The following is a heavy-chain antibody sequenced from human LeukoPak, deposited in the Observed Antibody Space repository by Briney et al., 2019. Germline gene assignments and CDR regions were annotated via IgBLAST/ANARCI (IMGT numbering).Heavy chain of an antibody. CDR3: ARERAVALGY. V-gene: IGHV1-46*01. CDR2: INPSGGST. Sequence: GASVKVSCKASGYTFTSYYMHWVRKASGQGLEWMGIINPSGGSTSYAQKFQGRVTMTRDTSTSTVYMELSSLRSEDTAVYYCARERAVALGYWGQGTLVTVSS. J-gene: IGHJ4*02. D-gene: IGHD6-19*01. CDR1: GYTFTSYY.